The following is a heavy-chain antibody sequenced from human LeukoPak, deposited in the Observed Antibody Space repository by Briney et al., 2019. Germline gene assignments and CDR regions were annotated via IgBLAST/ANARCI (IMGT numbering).Heavy chain of an antibody. V-gene: IGHV3-7*03. Sequence: GGSPRLSCAASGFTFSSYWMSWVRQAPGKGLEWVANVKQDGSQKYYVDSVRGRFTISRDNAKNSLYLQMNSLRAEDTAVYYCARDAHYAFDMWGQGTMVTVSS. CDR2: VKQDGSQK. J-gene: IGHJ3*02. CDR1: GFTFSSYW. CDR3: ARDAHYAFDM.